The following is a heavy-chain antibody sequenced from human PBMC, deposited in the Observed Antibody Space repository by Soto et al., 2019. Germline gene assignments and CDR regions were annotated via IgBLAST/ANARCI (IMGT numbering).Heavy chain of an antibody. CDR2: ISYDGSNK. CDR1: GFTFSSYA. D-gene: IGHD3-22*01. V-gene: IGHV3-30-3*01. J-gene: IGHJ6*02. CDR3: AREEYYYDSSGHYYREYYYGMDV. Sequence: GGSLRLSCAASGFTFSSYAMHWVRQAPGKGLEWVAVISYDGSNKYYADSVKGRFTISRDNSKNTLYLQMNSLRAEDTAVYYCAREEYYYDSSGHYYREYYYGMDVWGQGTTVTVSS.